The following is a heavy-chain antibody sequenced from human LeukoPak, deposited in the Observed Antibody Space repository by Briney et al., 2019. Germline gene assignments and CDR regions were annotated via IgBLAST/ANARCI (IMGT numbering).Heavy chain of an antibody. V-gene: IGHV1-18*01. D-gene: IGHD6-19*01. CDR1: GYTFTSYG. CDR2: ISAYNGNT. Sequence: GASVKVSCKASGYTFTSYGISWVRQAPGQGLEWMGWISAYNGNTNYAQKLQGRVTMTTDTSTSTAYVELRSLRSDDTAVYYCARSGRAAVAGTFLYWGQGTLVTVSS. CDR3: ARSGRAAVAGTFLY. J-gene: IGHJ4*02.